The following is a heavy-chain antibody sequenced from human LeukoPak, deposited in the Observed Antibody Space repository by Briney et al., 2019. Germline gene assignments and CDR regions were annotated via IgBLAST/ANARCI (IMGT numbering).Heavy chain of an antibody. CDR3: ARDPWGIASSRLFDY. CDR2: IDLNGGST. J-gene: IGHJ4*02. V-gene: IGHV3-20*04. D-gene: IGHD6-13*01. Sequence: PGGSLRLSCAASGFTFDDYGMSWVRQAPGKGLEWVSGIDLNGGSTGYADSVKGRFTISRDNAKNSLYLQMNSLRAEDTALSYCARDPWGIASSRLFDYWGQGTLVTVSS. CDR1: GFTFDDYG.